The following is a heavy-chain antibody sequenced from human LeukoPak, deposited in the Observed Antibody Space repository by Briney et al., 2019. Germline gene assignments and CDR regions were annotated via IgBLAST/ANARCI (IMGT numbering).Heavy chain of an antibody. CDR3: ARSELNDYFKY. V-gene: IGHV4-4*07. CDR1: GGSISSYY. J-gene: IGHJ4*02. D-gene: IGHD3-16*01. CDR2: IDTSGNT. Sequence: PSETLSLTCTVSGGSISSYYWSWIRQPAGKGLEWIGRIDTSGNTNYKPSLKSRVTMSVDTSKNQFSLKLNSVTAADTAVYFCARSELNDYFKYWGQGILVTVST.